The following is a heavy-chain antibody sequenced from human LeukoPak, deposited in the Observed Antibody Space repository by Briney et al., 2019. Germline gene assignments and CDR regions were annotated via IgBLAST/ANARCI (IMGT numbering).Heavy chain of an antibody. Sequence: SETLSLTCTVSGGSISSYYWGWSRQPPGKGLEWSVYIYYIGSTNYNPSLKSRVTISVDTSKNQFSLKLSSVTAADTAVYYCARSYSNTPYYYSYYMDVWGKGTTVTVSS. D-gene: IGHD3-10*01. CDR3: ARSYSNTPYYYSYYMDV. J-gene: IGHJ6*03. CDR2: IYYIGST. V-gene: IGHV4-59*01. CDR1: GGSISSYY.